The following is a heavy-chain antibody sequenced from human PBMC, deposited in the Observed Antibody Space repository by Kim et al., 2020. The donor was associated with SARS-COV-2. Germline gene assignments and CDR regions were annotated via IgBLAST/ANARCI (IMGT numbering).Heavy chain of an antibody. CDR3: AKDLEWEPNISGMDV. V-gene: IGHV3-23*01. Sequence: GGSLRLSCAASGFTFSSYAMSWVRQAPGKGLEWVSAISGSGGSTYYADSVKGRFTISRDNSKNTLYLQMNSLRAEDTAVYYCAKDLEWEPNISGMDVWGQGTKVTVSS. CDR2: ISGSGGST. D-gene: IGHD1-26*01. J-gene: IGHJ6*02. CDR1: GFTFSSYA.